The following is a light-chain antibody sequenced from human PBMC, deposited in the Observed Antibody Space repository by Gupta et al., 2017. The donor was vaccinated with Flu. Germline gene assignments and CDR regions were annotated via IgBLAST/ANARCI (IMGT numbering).Light chain of an antibody. Sequence: DTQLTQLLSFLLASAGDRITITCRASQGISSYLAWYQQKPGKAPKLLIYAASTLQSGVPSRFSGSGSGTEFTLTISSLQPEDFATYYCQQLNSYPLTFGGGTKVEIK. CDR3: QQLNSYPLT. J-gene: IGKJ4*01. CDR2: AAS. CDR1: QGISSY. V-gene: IGKV1-9*01.